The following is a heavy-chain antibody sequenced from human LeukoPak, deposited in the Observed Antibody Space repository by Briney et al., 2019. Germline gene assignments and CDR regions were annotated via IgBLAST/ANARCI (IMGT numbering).Heavy chain of an antibody. J-gene: IGHJ4*02. V-gene: IGHV4-59*01. D-gene: IGHD3-16*01. CDR2: ISYIGST. CDR3: ARIRSDYPENFDF. Sequence: PSETLSLTCTVSGGSIGPYYWSWIRQPPGKGLEWIGYISYIGSTKYNPSLKSRVTISTDTSKNQFSLKLNSVTAADTAVYFCARIRSDYPENFDFWGQGTLVTVSS. CDR1: GGSIGPYY.